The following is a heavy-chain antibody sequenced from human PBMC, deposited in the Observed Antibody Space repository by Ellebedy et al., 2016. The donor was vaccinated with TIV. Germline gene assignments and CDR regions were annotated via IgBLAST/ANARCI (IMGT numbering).Heavy chain of an antibody. V-gene: IGHV2-5*02. J-gene: IGHJ5*02. Sequence: SGPTLVKPTQTLSLTCTFSGFSLSTGGMGVAWFRQPPGRAPEWIALLYWDDDKRYSPSMQSRLTITKDTSKNQVVLTMTNMDPVDTGTYYCAHRRRTNNVNWFDVWGQGIPVTVFS. CDR1: GFSLSTGGMG. CDR2: LYWDDDK. D-gene: IGHD1-14*01. CDR3: AHRRRTNNVNWFDV.